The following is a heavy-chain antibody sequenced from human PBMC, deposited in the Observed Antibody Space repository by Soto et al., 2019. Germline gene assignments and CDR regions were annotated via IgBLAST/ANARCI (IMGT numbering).Heavy chain of an antibody. D-gene: IGHD3-3*01. CDR2: IYSSGST. V-gene: IGHV3-53*01. Sequence: HPGGSLRLSCAASGFTVRDNFLTWIRQAPGKGLEWVSLIYSSGSTYYADSMKGRFTISTDNSRSTLYLQMNSLGADDTAVYYCAGDFWAGLAHWGHGTLVTVSS. CDR1: GFTVRDNF. J-gene: IGHJ4*01. CDR3: AGDFWAGLAH.